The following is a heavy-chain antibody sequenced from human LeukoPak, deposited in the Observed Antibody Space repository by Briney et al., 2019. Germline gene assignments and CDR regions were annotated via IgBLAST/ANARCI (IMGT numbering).Heavy chain of an antibody. V-gene: IGHV3-15*07. CDR3: ATPALGRRLYYYDY. Sequence: AGGSLRLSCAASGFTFGSACLSWVRQAPGKGLEWVGRIRTKSDGETVDYAAPVKGRFTISRDDSKNTLFLQMNSLKTEDTAVYYCATPALGRRLYYYDYWGQGTLVTVSP. J-gene: IGHJ4*02. CDR1: GFTFGSAC. D-gene: IGHD3-16*01. CDR2: IRTKSDGETV.